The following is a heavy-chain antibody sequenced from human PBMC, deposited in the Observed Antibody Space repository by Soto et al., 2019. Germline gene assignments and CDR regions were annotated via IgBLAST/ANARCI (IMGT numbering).Heavy chain of an antibody. CDR1: GFTFRSYS. CDR2: ISGSGGST. J-gene: IGHJ4*02. V-gene: IGHV3-23*01. Sequence: GGSLILSCAASGFTFRSYSMSWVRPAPGKGLEWVSAISGSGGSTYYADSVKGRFTISRDNSKNTLYLQMNSLRAEDTAVYYCAKIDYGDYFVLDYWGQGTLVTVSS. D-gene: IGHD4-17*01. CDR3: AKIDYGDYFVLDY.